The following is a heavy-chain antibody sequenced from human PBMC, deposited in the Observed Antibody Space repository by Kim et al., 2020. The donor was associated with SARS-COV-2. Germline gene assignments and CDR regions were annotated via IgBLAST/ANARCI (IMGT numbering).Heavy chain of an antibody. J-gene: IGHJ4*02. V-gene: IGHV3-73*01. CDR3: TSMGSWPL. Sequence: RYATAYDESVKGRFTISRDDSKNTAYLQMNSLKTEDTAVYYCTSMGSWPLWGQGTLVTVSS. D-gene: IGHD6-13*01. CDR2: RYAT.